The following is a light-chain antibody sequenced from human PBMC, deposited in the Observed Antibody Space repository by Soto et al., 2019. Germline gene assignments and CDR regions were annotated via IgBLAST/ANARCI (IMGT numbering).Light chain of an antibody. J-gene: IGLJ2*01. CDR2: DNN. CDR3: GTWDNSLSAVV. CDR1: SSNIGSKY. Sequence: QSVLTQPPSVSAAPGQKVPISCSGSSSNIGSKYVSWYQQFPGTAPRLLIYDNNERPSGIPDRFSGSKSGTSATLGITGLQTGDEADYYCGTWDNSLSAVVFGGGTKLTVL. V-gene: IGLV1-51*01.